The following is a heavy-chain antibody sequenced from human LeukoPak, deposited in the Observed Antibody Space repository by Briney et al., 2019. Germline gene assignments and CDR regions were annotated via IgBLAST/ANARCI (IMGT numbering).Heavy chain of an antibody. V-gene: IGHV4-59*01. CDR2: IYYSGST. CDR1: GGSISSYY. Sequence: SETLSLTCTVSGGSISSYYWSWIRQPPGKGLEWIGYIYYSGSTNYNPSLKSRVTISVDTSKNQFSLKLSSVTAADTAVYYCARGIEFWSGYYTGYYYYYMDVWGKGTTVTVSS. CDR3: ARGIEFWSGYYTGYYYYYMDV. D-gene: IGHD3-3*01. J-gene: IGHJ6*03.